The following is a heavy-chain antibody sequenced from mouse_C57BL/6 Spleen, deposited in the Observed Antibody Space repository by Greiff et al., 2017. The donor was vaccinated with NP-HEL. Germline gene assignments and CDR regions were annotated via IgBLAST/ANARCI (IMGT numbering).Heavy chain of an antibody. J-gene: IGHJ3*01. CDR2: INPNNGGT. CDR1: GYTFTDYY. V-gene: IGHV1-26*01. D-gene: IGHD2-4*01. Sequence: VQLQQSGPELVKPGASVKISCKASGYTFTDYYMNWVKQSHGKSLELIGDINPNNGGTSYNQKFKGKATLTVDKSSSTAYMELRSLTSEDSAVYYCARGYDYDVSWFAYWGQGTLVTVSA. CDR3: ARGYDYDVSWFAY.